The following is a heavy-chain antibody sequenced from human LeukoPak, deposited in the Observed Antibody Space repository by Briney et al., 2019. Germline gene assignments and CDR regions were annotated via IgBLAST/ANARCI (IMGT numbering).Heavy chain of an antibody. Sequence: PSETLSLTCIVSGGSISSGSYYWSWIRQPAGKGLEWIGRIYTSGSTNYNPSLKSRVTISVDTSKNQFSLKLSSVTAADTAVYYCARGTSSIAARPSQGTYYYYMDVWGKGTTVTVSS. CDR1: GGSISSGSYY. CDR2: IYTSGST. CDR3: ARGTSSIAARPSQGTYYYYMDV. D-gene: IGHD6-6*01. V-gene: IGHV4-61*02. J-gene: IGHJ6*03.